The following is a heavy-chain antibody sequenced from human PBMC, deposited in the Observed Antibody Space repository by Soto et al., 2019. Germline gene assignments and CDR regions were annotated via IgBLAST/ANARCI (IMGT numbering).Heavy chain of an antibody. J-gene: IGHJ4*02. D-gene: IGHD5-18*01. CDR2: IIPIFGTA. Sequence: QVQLVQSGAEVKKPGSSVKVSCKASGGTFSSYAISWVRQAPGQGLEWMGGIIPIFGTANYAQKSQGRVTITADESTSTAYMELSSLRSEDTAVYYCARNLGPGEVDTAMAPGYWGQGTLVTVSS. CDR1: GGTFSSYA. V-gene: IGHV1-69*01. CDR3: ARNLGPGEVDTAMAPGY.